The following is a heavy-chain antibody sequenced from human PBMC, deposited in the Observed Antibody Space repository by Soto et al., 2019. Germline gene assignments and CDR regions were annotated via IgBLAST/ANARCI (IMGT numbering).Heavy chain of an antibody. J-gene: IGHJ6*02. CDR3: ASAKSLRQRNYYYYGMDV. CDR2: INPIFGTA. Sequence: GASVKVSCKASGYTFTSYYMHWVRQAPGQGLEWMGIINPIFGTANYAQKFQGRVTITADESTSTAYMELSSLRSEDTAVYYCASAKSLRQRNYYYYGMDVWGQGTTVTVSS. V-gene: IGHV1-69*13. D-gene: IGHD3-3*01. CDR1: GYTFTSYY.